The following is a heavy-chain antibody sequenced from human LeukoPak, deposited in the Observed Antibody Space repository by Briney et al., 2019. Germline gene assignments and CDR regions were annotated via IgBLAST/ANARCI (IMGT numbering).Heavy chain of an antibody. CDR3: ARGKWLELMSYFDY. CDR1: GFTFSTYW. D-gene: IGHD6-19*01. V-gene: IGHV3-7*04. CDR2: IKEDGSEK. Sequence: GGSLRLSCAASGFTFSTYWMTWVCQAPGKGLEWVANIKEDGSEKYYVDSVKGRFIISRDNAKNSLYLEVNSLRAEDTAVYYCARGKWLELMSYFDYWGQGTLVTVSS. J-gene: IGHJ4*02.